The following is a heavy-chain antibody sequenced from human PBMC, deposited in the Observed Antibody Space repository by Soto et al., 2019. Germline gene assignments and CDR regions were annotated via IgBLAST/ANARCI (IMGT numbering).Heavy chain of an antibody. Sequence: SGTLPLTCAVSGGSIGSSNWWSWVRQPPGQGLEWIGEIYHTGSTNYNPSLKSRVTMSMDTSKTQFSLNLSSVTAADTAVYFCAASYYAILTGHFAFDMWGQRTMVTVSS. J-gene: IGHJ3*02. CDR2: IYHTGST. V-gene: IGHV4-4*02. CDR3: AASYYAILTGHFAFDM. CDR1: GGSIGSSNW. D-gene: IGHD3-9*01.